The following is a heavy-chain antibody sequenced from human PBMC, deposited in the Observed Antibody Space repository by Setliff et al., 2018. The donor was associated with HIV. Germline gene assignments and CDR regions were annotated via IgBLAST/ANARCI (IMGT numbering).Heavy chain of an antibody. D-gene: IGHD3-3*02. CDR3: ARGASLGRGGYYFDY. CDR2: INAGNGKI. J-gene: IGHJ4*02. Sequence: GASVKVSCKASGYTFTSYAVHWVRQAPGQRLEWMGWINAGNGKIKYSQKFQGRVTITRDTSASTAYMELSSLRSEDTAVYYCARGASLGRGGYYFDYWGQGTLVTVSS. V-gene: IGHV1-3*01. CDR1: GYTFTSYA.